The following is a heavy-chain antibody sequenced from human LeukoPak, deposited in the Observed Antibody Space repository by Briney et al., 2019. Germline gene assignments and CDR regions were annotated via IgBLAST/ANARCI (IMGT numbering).Heavy chain of an antibody. V-gene: IGHV4-34*01. Sequence: SETLSLTCAVYGGSFSGYYWSWIRQPPAKGLEWVGEINHSGSTNYNPSLKSRVTISVDTSKNQFSLKLSSVTAADTAVYYCARGLRNYYGSGSYFEPFDCWGQGTLVSVSS. D-gene: IGHD3-10*01. CDR1: GGSFSGYY. CDR3: ARGLRNYYGSGSYFEPFDC. CDR2: INHSGST. J-gene: IGHJ4*02.